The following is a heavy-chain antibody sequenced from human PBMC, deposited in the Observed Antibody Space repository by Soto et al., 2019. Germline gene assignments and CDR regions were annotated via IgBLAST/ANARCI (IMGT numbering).Heavy chain of an antibody. CDR1: GFTFSAHY. CDR2: ISGSGDTI. J-gene: IGHJ6*02. Sequence: GSLRLSCEASGFTFSAHYMSWVRQAPGKGLEWVSHISGSGDTIYYADSVKGRFTISRDNAKNSLYLQMNSLRAEDTAVYYCARDRLPSSYIGLDVWGQGTTVTVSS. CDR3: ARDRLPSSYIGLDV. D-gene: IGHD6-25*01. V-gene: IGHV3-11*01.